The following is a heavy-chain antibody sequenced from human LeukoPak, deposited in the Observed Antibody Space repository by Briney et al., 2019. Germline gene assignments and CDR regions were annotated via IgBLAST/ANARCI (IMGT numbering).Heavy chain of an antibody. CDR3: AKDSALNDY. Sequence: GGSLRLSCAACGFTFSHYTIGWVRQAPGKGLERVSAISGSGGSTYYADSVKGRFTISRDNSKNTLYLQMNSLRAEDTAVYYCAKDSALNDYWGQGTLVTVSS. V-gene: IGHV3-23*01. CDR1: GFTFSHYT. J-gene: IGHJ4*02. CDR2: ISGSGGST.